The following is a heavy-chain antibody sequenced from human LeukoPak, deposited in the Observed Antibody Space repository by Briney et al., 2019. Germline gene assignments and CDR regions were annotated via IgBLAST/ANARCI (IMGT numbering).Heavy chain of an antibody. Sequence: GGPLRLSCAASGFTFSCQLMHRVPQAPGKELLHVSRLNKDGRHTNYAESVKGRLAISRDNAKNTLYPQMNSLRAEDTAVYYCARAPDERGGSYNWFDGWGQGTLVTASS. V-gene: IGHV3-74*01. D-gene: IGHD2-15*01. CDR2: LNKDGRHT. CDR3: ARAPDERGGSYNWFDG. CDR1: GFTFSCQL. J-gene: IGHJ5*02.